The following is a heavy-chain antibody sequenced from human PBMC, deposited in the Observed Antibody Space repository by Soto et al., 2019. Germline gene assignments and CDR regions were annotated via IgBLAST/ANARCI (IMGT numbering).Heavy chain of an antibody. CDR1: GYTFTTYG. D-gene: IGHD2-15*01. CDR2: IGVYNGNT. V-gene: IGHV1-18*01. CDR3: AREYCGGGRCYLPDY. J-gene: IGHJ4*02. Sequence: QVQLVQSGAEVKKPGASVKVSCKASGYTFTTYGISWVRQAPGQGLEWMGWIGVYNGNTNYAQKLQGRVTMTTDTSTSTADMELRGLRSDDTAVYYCAREYCGGGRCYLPDYWGQGTLVTVSS.